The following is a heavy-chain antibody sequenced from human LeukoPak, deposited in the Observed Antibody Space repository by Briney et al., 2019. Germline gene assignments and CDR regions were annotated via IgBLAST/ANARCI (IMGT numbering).Heavy chain of an antibody. Sequence: GGSLRLSCVVSGFTVSNNYMRWVRQAPGKGLEWVSTIYGGGSTYYADSVRGRFTISRHNSKNTLYLLMDSLRAEDTAVYYCAKGGWSSYFDYWGLGTLVTVSS. D-gene: IGHD6-19*01. CDR1: GFTVSNNY. V-gene: IGHV3-53*04. CDR2: IYGGGST. J-gene: IGHJ4*02. CDR3: AKGGWSSYFDY.